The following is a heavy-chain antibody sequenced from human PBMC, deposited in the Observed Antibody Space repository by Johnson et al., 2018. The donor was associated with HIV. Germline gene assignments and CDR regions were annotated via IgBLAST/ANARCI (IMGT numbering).Heavy chain of an antibody. D-gene: IGHD3-16*01. CDR1: GFTFSSYW. CDR2: IKQDGSEK. J-gene: IGHJ3*02. CDR3: AREGPVEGGLRRYYDYVWGRTSGAFDI. Sequence: VQLVESGGGLVQPGGSLRLSCAASGFTFSSYWMSWVRQAPGKGLEWVANIKQDGSEKYYVDSVTGRFTISSDNAKNSLYLQMNSLRAEDTAGYYCAREGPVEGGLRRYYDYVWGRTSGAFDIWGQGTMVTVSS. V-gene: IGHV3-7*01.